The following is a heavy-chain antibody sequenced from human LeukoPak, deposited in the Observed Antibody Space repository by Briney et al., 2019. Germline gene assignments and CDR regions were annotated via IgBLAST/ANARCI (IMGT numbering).Heavy chain of an antibody. CDR3: ARDGVEFYNWFDP. J-gene: IGHJ5*02. CDR2: INWNGGST. Sequence: GGSLRLSCAASGFTFDDYGMSWVRQAPGKGLEWVSDINWNGGSTGYADSVKGRFTISRDNAKNSLYLQMNSLRAEDTAVYYCARDGVEFYNWFDPWGQGTLVTVSS. D-gene: IGHD2-21*01. V-gene: IGHV3-20*04. CDR1: GFTFDDYG.